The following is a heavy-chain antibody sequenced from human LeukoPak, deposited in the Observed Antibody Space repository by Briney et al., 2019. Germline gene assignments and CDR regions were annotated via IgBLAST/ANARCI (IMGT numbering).Heavy chain of an antibody. CDR2: ISAYNGNT. J-gene: IGHJ6*02. V-gene: IGHV1-18*01. D-gene: IGHD5-12*01. CDR1: GYTFTSYG. CDR3: AREGVYSGYKYYYYGMDV. Sequence: ASVKVSCKASGYTFTSYGISWVRQAPGQGLEWMGWISAYNGNTNYAQKLQGRVTMTTDTSTSTAYMELRSLRSDDTAVYYCAREGVYSGYKYYYYGMDVWGQGTTVTVFS.